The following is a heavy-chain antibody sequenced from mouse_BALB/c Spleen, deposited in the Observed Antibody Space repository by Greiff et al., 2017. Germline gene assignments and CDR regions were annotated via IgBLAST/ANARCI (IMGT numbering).Heavy chain of an antibody. D-gene: IGHD1-2*01. J-gene: IGHJ3*01. Sequence: QVQLKESGPGLVAPSQSLSITCTVSGFSLTSYGVHWVRQPPGKGLEWLGVIWAGGSTNYNSALMSRLSISKDNSKSQVFLKMNSLQTDDTAMYYGARGGDYGYGFAYWGQGTLVTVSA. V-gene: IGHV2-9*02. CDR2: IWAGGST. CDR3: ARGGDYGYGFAY. CDR1: GFSLTSYG.